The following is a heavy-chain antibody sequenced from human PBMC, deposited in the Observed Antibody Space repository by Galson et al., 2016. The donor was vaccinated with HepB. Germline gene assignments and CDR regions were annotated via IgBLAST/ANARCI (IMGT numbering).Heavy chain of an antibody. J-gene: IGHJ3*02. V-gene: IGHV3-30*18. CDR3: AKNKDHIVVFDAFDT. CDR2: MSYDGGNE. D-gene: IGHD2-21*01. Sequence: SLRLSCAASGFTFSSYGMHWVRQAPGKGLEWVAVMSYDGGNEYYSDSVKGRFTVSRDNSKNTLYLQMNSLRVEDTAVFYCAKNKDHIVVFDAFDTWGQGTLVTVSS. CDR1: GFTFSSYG.